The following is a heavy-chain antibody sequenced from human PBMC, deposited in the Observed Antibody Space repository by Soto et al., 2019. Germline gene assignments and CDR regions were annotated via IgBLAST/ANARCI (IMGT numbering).Heavy chain of an antibody. CDR3: AKGGAIVASGTRVYLYNAMDV. Sequence: QVQLVQSGTEVKRPGDSVKVSCKASGYTFTGYYVHWLRQAPGQGLEWMGWINPNSGDTYLAQRFQGRVTMNRDTSIGTAYMELRGLTSDDTAEYYCAKGGAIVASGTRVYLYNAMDVWVQGTTVTVSS. D-gene: IGHD5-12*01. J-gene: IGHJ6*02. V-gene: IGHV1-2*02. CDR2: INPNSGDT. CDR1: GYTFTGYY.